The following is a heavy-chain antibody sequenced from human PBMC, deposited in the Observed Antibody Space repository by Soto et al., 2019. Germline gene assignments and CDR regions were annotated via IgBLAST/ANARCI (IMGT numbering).Heavy chain of an antibody. CDR1: GFTFSSYA. CDR3: ASPQTEYSSSPDAFDI. J-gene: IGHJ3*02. D-gene: IGHD6-13*01. CDR2: ISYDGSNK. Sequence: GGSLRLSCAASGFTFSSYAMHWVRQAPGKGLEWVAVISYDGSNKYYADSVKGRFTISRDNSKNTLYLQMNSLRAEDTAVYYCASPQTEYSSSPDAFDIWGQGTMVTVPS. V-gene: IGHV3-30-3*01.